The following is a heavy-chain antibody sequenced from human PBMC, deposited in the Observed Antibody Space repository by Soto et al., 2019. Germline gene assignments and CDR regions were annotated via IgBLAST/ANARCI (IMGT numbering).Heavy chain of an antibody. Sequence: PGGSLRLSCTASGFTFGDYAMSWVRQAPGKGLEWVGFIRSKSSGGTAEYAASVKGRFTISRDDSKSVAYLQMNSLQTEDTAVYYCTRDQPIIPWGQGTVVTVSS. CDR2: IRSKSSGGTA. D-gene: IGHD3-10*01. CDR3: TRDQPIIP. V-gene: IGHV3-49*04. J-gene: IGHJ3*01. CDR1: GFTFGDYA.